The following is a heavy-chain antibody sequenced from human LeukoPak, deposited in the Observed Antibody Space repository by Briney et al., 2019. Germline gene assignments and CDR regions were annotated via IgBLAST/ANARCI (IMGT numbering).Heavy chain of an antibody. Sequence: GASVKVSCKASGYTFTSYGISWVRQAPGQGLEWMGWISAYNGNTNYAQKLQGRVTMTTDTSTSTAYMELRSLRSDDPAVYYCARGQYCTNGVCYYDYWGQGTLVTVSS. D-gene: IGHD2-8*01. J-gene: IGHJ4*02. CDR1: GYTFTSYG. CDR3: ARGQYCTNGVCYYDY. V-gene: IGHV1-18*01. CDR2: ISAYNGNT.